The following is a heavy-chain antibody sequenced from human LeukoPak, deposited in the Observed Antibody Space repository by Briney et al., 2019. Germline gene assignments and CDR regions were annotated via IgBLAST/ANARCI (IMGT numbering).Heavy chain of an antibody. Sequence: ASVKVSCKASGYTFTSYYMHWVRQAPGQGLEWMGIINPSGGSTSYAQKFQGRVTMTRDTSTSTVYMELSSLRSEDTAVYYCARDHSYYYDSSGYYLDAFDIWGQGTMVTVSS. V-gene: IGHV1-46*01. D-gene: IGHD3-22*01. CDR2: INPSGGST. CDR1: GYTFTSYY. CDR3: ARDHSYYYDSSGYYLDAFDI. J-gene: IGHJ3*02.